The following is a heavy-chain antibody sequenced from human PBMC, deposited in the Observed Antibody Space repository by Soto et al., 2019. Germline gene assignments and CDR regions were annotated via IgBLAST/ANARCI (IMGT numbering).Heavy chain of an antibody. J-gene: IGHJ6*03. Sequence: EVHLAESGGGLVQPGGSLRLSCAASGLIFSSYSMNWVRQAPGKGLEWVSYIDSSSSDIHYADSVRGRFTISRDNAKQSLFLQMDSLRGEDTAVYYCARDRPVDVVPTIPTYYYYMDVWGKGTTVTVSS. CDR1: GLIFSSYS. D-gene: IGHD5-12*01. CDR3: ARDRPVDVVPTIPTYYYYMDV. V-gene: IGHV3-48*01. CDR2: IDSSSSDI.